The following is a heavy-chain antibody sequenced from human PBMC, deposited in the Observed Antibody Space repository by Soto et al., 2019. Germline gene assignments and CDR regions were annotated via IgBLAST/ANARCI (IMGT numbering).Heavy chain of an antibody. J-gene: IGHJ4*02. CDR3: ARLLDAPIAAAGTGDY. CDR2: IYPGDSDT. V-gene: IGHV5-51*01. Sequence: GXSLKISCKGSGSSFTIYWIGWVRQMPGKGLEWMGIIYPGDSDTRYSPSFQGQVTISADKSISTAYLQWSSLKASDTAMYYCARLLDAPIAAAGTGDYWGQGTLVTVSS. CDR1: GSSFTIYW. D-gene: IGHD6-13*01.